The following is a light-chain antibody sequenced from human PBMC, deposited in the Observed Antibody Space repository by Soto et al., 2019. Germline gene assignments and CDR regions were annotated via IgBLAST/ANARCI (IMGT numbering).Light chain of an antibody. J-gene: IGLJ3*02. CDR2: EVS. Sequence: QSALTQPASVSGSPGQWITISCTGTSSDIGYYNYVSWYQQDPGKAPKLIIYEVSNRPSGVSNRFSGSKSGNTASLTISGLQAEDEADYYCSSYTSSSTLVFGGGTKVTVL. CDR3: SSYTSSSTLV. V-gene: IGLV2-14*01. CDR1: SSDIGYYNY.